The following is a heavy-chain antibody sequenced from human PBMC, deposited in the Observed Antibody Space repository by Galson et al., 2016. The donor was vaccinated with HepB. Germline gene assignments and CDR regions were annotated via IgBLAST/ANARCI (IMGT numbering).Heavy chain of an antibody. Sequence: SVKVSCKASGGTFSYYVVSWVRQAPGQGLEWMGGIIPMSGSTNYALNFQGRVTFTADESTTPDYMDLSSLMSEDTDVYYCAGGGVHTSFDSWGQGTLVTVSS. CDR2: IIPMSGST. CDR1: GGTFSYYV. CDR3: AGGGVHTSFDS. J-gene: IGHJ4*02. V-gene: IGHV1-69*13. D-gene: IGHD2-15*01.